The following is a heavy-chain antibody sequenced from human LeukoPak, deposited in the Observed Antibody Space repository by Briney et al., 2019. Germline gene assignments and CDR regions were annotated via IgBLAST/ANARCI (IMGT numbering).Heavy chain of an antibody. J-gene: IGHJ5*02. CDR2: INPNSGGT. CDR3: ASGSGYSSSWWFDP. Sequence: ASVKVSCKASGYTFTGYYMHWVRQAPVQGLEWMGWINPNSGGTNYAQKFQGRVTMTRDTSISTVYMELSRLRSDDTAVYYCASGSGYSSSWWFDPWGQGTLVTVSS. CDR1: GYTFTGYY. D-gene: IGHD6-13*01. V-gene: IGHV1-2*02.